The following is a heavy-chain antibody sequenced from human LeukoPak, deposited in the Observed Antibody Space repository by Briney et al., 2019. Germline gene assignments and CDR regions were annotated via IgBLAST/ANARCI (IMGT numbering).Heavy chain of an antibody. D-gene: IGHD3-10*01. CDR2: IRYDGSNK. Sequence: GGSLRLSCAASGFTFSSYGMHWVRRAPGKGLEWVAFIRYDGSNKYYADSVKGRFTISRDNSKNTLYLQMNSLRAEDTAVYYCAKDGDELLWFGETIHFFDYWGQGTLVTVSS. CDR1: GFTFSSYG. J-gene: IGHJ4*02. V-gene: IGHV3-30*02. CDR3: AKDGDELLWFGETIHFFDY.